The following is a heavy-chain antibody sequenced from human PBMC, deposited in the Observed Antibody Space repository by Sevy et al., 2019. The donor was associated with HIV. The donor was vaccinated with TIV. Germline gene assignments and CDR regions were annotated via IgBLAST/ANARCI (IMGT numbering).Heavy chain of an antibody. CDR1: GFTFSSYA. CDR3: AKDGYKPSVGDENYYYYYMDV. D-gene: IGHD1-20*01. J-gene: IGHJ6*03. CDR2: ISGSGGST. Sequence: GGSLRLSCAASGFTFSSYAMSWVRQAPGKGLEWVSAISGSGGSTYYADSVKGRFTISRDNSKNTLYLQMNSLRAEDKDVYYCAKDGYKPSVGDENYYYYYMDVWGKGTTVTVSS. V-gene: IGHV3-23*01.